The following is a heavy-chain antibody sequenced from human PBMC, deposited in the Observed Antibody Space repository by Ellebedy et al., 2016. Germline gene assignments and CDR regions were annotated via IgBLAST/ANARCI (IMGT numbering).Heavy chain of an antibody. V-gene: IGHV4-30-4*08. CDR3: ARRTTFWSGYYDF. D-gene: IGHD3-3*01. J-gene: IGHJ4*02. Sequence: WVRQAPGKGLEWIGNSDSSGSAYYTPSLKSRVSISVDTSKNQVALNLNFVTSADTAVYYCARRTTFWSGYYDFWGQGTLVTVSS. CDR2: SDSSGSA.